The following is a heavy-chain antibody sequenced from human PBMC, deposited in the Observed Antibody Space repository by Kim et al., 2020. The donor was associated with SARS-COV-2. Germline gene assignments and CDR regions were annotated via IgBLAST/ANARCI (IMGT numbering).Heavy chain of an antibody. D-gene: IGHD3-22*01. CDR2: IYYSGST. CDR1: GGSISSSSYY. J-gene: IGHJ4*02. CDR3: ARFYDSSGYSDY. Sequence: SETLSLTCTVSGGSISSSSYYWGWIRQPPGKGLEWIGSIYYSGSTYYNPSLKSRVTISVDTSKNQFSLKLSSVTAADTAVYYCARFYDSSGYSDYWGQGTLGTVSS. V-gene: IGHV4-39*01.